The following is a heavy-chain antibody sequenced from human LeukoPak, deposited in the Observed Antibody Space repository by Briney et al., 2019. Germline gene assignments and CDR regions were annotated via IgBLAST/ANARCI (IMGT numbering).Heavy chain of an antibody. CDR3: TRDLTISGPIGY. Sequence: ASVKVSCKASGYTCTDYAIHWVRQAPGQGLEWVGRIDPHSGGTNYAQKFQGRVTLTRDASIGTAYMELRRLRSDDTAFYYCTRDLTISGPIGYWGQETLVTVSS. CDR2: IDPHSGGT. CDR1: GYTCTDYA. D-gene: IGHD3-9*01. V-gene: IGHV1-2*06. J-gene: IGHJ4*02.